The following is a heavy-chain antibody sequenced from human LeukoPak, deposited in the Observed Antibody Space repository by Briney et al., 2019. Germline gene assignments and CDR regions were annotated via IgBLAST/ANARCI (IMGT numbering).Heavy chain of an antibody. Sequence: GESLKISCRGSGYSFTTYWIGWVRQMPGKGLEWMGIIYPGDSDTRYSPSFQGQVTMSADKSINTAYLQWSSLKASDTATYYCARRQGCSSSSCPPDSWGQGTLVTVSS. CDR1: GYSFTTYW. D-gene: IGHD2-15*01. CDR3: ARRQGCSSSSCPPDS. V-gene: IGHV5-51*01. CDR2: IYPGDSDT. J-gene: IGHJ4*02.